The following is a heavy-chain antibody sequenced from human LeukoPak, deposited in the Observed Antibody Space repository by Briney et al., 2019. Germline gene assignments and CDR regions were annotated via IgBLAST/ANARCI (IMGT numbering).Heavy chain of an antibody. V-gene: IGHV4-39*01. CDR3: ARQGVGATDC. J-gene: IGHJ4*02. Sequence: SETLSLTCTVSGGSINYYYWAWIRQSPGKGLEWIGSITYSGSTYYDPSLESRVTISVDTSKNQFSLRLISVTAVDTAVYYCARQGVGATDCWGQGTLVTVSS. CDR2: ITYSGST. CDR1: GGSINYYY. D-gene: IGHD1-26*01.